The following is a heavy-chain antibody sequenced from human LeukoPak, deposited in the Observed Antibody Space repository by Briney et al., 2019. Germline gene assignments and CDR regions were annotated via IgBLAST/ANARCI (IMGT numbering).Heavy chain of an antibody. Sequence: GASVKLSCKASGNSFTTYYIYWVRQAPGQGLEWMGIINPNGGGSTYAQKLQGGVRMTRDMSTTTFYMEMTTPISEDTAVYSCATSSEFGDNAELEVWGQGTLVTVSS. CDR2: INPNGGGS. V-gene: IGHV1-46*04. CDR1: GNSFTTYY. CDR3: ATSSEFGDNAELEV. D-gene: IGHD4-17*01. J-gene: IGHJ1*01.